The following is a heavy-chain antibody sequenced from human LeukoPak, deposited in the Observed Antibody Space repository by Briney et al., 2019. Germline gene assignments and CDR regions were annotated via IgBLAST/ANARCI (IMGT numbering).Heavy chain of an antibody. CDR1: GGSISSYY. D-gene: IGHD3-22*01. Sequence: SETLSLTCTVSGGSISSYYWSWIRQPAGKGLEWIGRIYTSGSTNYNPSLKSRVTISVDTSKNQFSLKLSSVTAADTAVYYCARLEEYYYDSSVFNWFDPWGQGTLVTVSS. V-gene: IGHV4-4*07. J-gene: IGHJ5*02. CDR2: IYTSGST. CDR3: ARLEEYYYDSSVFNWFDP.